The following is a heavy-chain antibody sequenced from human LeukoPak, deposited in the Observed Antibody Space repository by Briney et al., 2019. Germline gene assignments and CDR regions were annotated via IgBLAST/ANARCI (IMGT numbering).Heavy chain of an antibody. CDR1: GFTVSSNY. Sequence: PGGSLRLSCAASGFTVSSNYMNWVRQAPGKGLEWVAVIWYGGSNKYYADSVKGRFTISRDNSKNTLYLQMNSLRAEDTAVYYCAKSPRYIWNFDYWGQGTLVTVSS. D-gene: IGHD1-20*01. CDR2: IWYGGSNK. J-gene: IGHJ4*02. V-gene: IGHV3-30*02. CDR3: AKSPRYIWNFDY.